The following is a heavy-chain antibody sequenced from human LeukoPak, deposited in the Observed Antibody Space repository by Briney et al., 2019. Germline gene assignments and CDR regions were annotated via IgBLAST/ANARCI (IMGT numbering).Heavy chain of an antibody. CDR2: IWYDGSNK. CDR3: AKDPPEVSGGYY. CDR1: GFTFSSYG. J-gene: IGHJ4*02. V-gene: IGHV3-33*06. Sequence: GGSLRLSCAASGFTFSSYGMHWVRQAPGKGLEWVAVIWYDGSNKYYADSVKGRFTISRDNSKNTLYLQMNSLRAEDTAVYYCAKDPPEVSGGYYWGQGTLVTVSS. D-gene: IGHD2-15*01.